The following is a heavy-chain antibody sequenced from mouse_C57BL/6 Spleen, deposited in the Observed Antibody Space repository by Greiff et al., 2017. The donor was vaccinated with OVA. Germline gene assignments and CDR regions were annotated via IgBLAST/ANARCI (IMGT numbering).Heavy chain of an antibody. D-gene: IGHD1-1*01. V-gene: IGHV5-9-1*02. J-gene: IGHJ4*01. Sequence: EVKLVESGEGLVKPGGSLKLSCAASGFTFSSYAMSWVRQTPEKRLEWVAYISSGGDYIYYADTVKGRFTISRDNARNTLYLQMSSLKSEDTAMYYCTRDDGSSYVGYAMDYWGQGTSVTVSS. CDR1: GFTFSSYA. CDR2: ISSGGDYI. CDR3: TRDDGSSYVGYAMDY.